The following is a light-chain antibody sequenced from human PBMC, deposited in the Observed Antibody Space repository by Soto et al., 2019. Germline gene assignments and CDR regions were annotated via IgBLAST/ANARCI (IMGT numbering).Light chain of an antibody. CDR1: QTISHW. Sequence: DIHLTQSPSTLSASVGDRVTITCRASQTISHWLAWYQQKPGKAPKLLIFDASNFENGVPSRFSGSGSGTEFTLTITDLHPDDFATYYGQQYNTYWTFGQGTKVEI. J-gene: IGKJ1*01. CDR2: DAS. CDR3: QQYNTYWT. V-gene: IGKV1-5*01.